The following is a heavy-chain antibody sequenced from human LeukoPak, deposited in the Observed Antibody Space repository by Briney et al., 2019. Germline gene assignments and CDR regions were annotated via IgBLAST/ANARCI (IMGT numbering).Heavy chain of an antibody. Sequence: SETLSLTCTVSGGSIGSGGYYWSWIRQHPGKGLEWIGYIYYSGSTYYNPSLKSRVTISVDTSKNQFSLKLSSVTAADTAVYYCATGPVVRGADDAFDIWGQGTMVTVSS. CDR3: ATGPVVRGADDAFDI. CDR1: GGSIGSGGYY. D-gene: IGHD3-10*01. J-gene: IGHJ3*02. V-gene: IGHV4-31*03. CDR2: IYYSGST.